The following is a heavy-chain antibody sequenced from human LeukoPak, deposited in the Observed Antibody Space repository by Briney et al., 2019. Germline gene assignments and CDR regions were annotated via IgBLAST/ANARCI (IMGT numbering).Heavy chain of an antibody. Sequence: SQTPSLTCTVSGGSISSGSYYWSWIRRPAGKGLEWIVRIYTSGSTNYNPSLKSRVTISVDTTKNQFSLKLSSVTAADTAVYYCARGSLAARLNLWVDYWGQGTLVTVSS. J-gene: IGHJ4*02. CDR2: IYTSGST. CDR1: GGSISSGSYY. CDR3: ARGSLAARLNLWVDY. D-gene: IGHD6-6*01. V-gene: IGHV4-61*02.